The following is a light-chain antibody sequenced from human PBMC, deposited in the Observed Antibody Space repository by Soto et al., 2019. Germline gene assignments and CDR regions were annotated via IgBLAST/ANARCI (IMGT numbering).Light chain of an antibody. Sequence: QSVLTQPASVSGSPGQSITVSCTGTSSDVGGYNYVSWYQQHPGKAPKLIIYEVTKRPSGVPDRFSGSKSGNTASLTVSGLQAEDEADYYCSSHAGINNVVFGGGTKLTVL. CDR2: EVT. J-gene: IGLJ3*02. CDR1: SSDVGGYNY. V-gene: IGLV2-8*01. CDR3: SSHAGINNVV.